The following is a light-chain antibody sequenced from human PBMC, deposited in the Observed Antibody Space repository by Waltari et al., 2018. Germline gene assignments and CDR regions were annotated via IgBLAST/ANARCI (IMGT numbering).Light chain of an antibody. V-gene: IGLV2-8*01. CDR1: SSDIRDYDC. Sequence: QSALTQPPSASGSPGESVTISCPGTSSDIRDYDCFTWYQQHPGKATKLLIYEVIKRPSGVPDRFSGSKSGNTASLTVSGLQAEDEADYYCCSYAGTNNFYVFGTGTKVTVL. CDR3: CSYAGTNNFYV. CDR2: EVI. J-gene: IGLJ1*01.